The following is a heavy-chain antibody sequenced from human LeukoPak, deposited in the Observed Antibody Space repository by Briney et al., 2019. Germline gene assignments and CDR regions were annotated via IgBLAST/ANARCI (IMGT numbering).Heavy chain of an antibody. V-gene: IGHV4-39*02. CDR1: GDSIRSRDYY. Sequence: PSETLSLTCAVSGDSIRSRDYYWAWIRQPPGRGLEWIGTIYYSGYTYYSPSLKCRVTISVDASKSLFSLRLTSVTAADTAVYYCATRRFTNWFDPWGPGTLVTVSS. D-gene: IGHD3-3*01. CDR3: ATRRFTNWFDP. CDR2: IYYSGYT. J-gene: IGHJ5*02.